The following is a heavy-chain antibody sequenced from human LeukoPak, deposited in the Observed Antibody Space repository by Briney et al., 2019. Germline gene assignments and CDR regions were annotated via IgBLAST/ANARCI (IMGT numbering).Heavy chain of an antibody. Sequence: GGSLRLSCAASGFTVSSNYMSWVRQAPGKGLEWVSVIYSGGSTYYADSVKGRFTISRDNSKNTLYLQMNSLRAEDTAVYYCAKSPRWLGPNWFDPWGQGTLVTVSS. CDR3: AKSPRWLGPNWFDP. CDR1: GFTVSSNY. CDR2: IYSGGST. J-gene: IGHJ5*02. V-gene: IGHV3-53*01. D-gene: IGHD6-19*01.